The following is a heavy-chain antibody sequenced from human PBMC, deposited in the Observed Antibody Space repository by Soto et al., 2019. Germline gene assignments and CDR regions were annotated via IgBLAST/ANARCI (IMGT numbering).Heavy chain of an antibody. CDR1: GYKFTAYW. V-gene: IGHV5-51*01. CDR3: ARRPQKAYDPIDY. Sequence: GESLKISCMTSGYKFTAYWIAWVRQRPGKGLEWMGIIYPGDFDTRYSPSFEGQVTISVDRSTNTAHLQWSSLKASDTAIYYCARRPQKAYDPIDYWGQGTLVTVSS. D-gene: IGHD1-1*01. J-gene: IGHJ4*02. CDR2: IYPGDFDT.